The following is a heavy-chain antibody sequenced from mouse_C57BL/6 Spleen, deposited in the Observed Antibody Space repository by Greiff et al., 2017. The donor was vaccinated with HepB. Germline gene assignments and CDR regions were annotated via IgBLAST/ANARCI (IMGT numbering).Heavy chain of an antibody. Sequence: EVQLQQSGPGLVKPSQSLSLTCSVTGYSITSGYYWNWIRQFPGNKLEWMGYISYDGSNNYNPSLKNRISITRDTSKNQFFLKLNSVTTEDTATYYCARDYYDHEDYAMDYWGQGTSVTVSS. V-gene: IGHV3-6*01. CDR2: ISYDGSN. CDR1: GYSITSGYY. CDR3: ARDYYDHEDYAMDY. D-gene: IGHD2-4*01. J-gene: IGHJ4*01.